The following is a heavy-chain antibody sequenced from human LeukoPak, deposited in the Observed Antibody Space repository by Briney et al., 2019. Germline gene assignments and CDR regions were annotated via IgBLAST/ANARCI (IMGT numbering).Heavy chain of an antibody. D-gene: IGHD1-26*01. CDR2: IYYSGST. V-gene: IGHV4-39*01. J-gene: IGHJ4*02. CDR3: ARHGGSYPYYFDY. CDR1: GGSISSSSYY. Sequence: SETLSLTCTVSGGSISSSSYYWGWIRQPPGKGLEWIGSIYYSGSTYYNPSLKSRVTISVDTSKNQFSLKLSSVTAADTAVYYCARHGGSYPYYFDYWGQGTLVTVSS.